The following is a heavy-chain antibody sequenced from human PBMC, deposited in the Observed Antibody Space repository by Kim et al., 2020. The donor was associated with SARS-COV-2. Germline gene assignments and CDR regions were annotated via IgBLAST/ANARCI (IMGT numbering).Heavy chain of an antibody. V-gene: IGHV3-43*02. D-gene: IGHD3-10*01. CDR1: GFTFDDYA. J-gene: IGHJ6*02. CDR3: AKDSNLGYYYGSGRPWVGYYYYGMDV. Sequence: GGSLRLSCAASGFTFDDYAMHWVRQAPGKGLEWVSLISGDGGSTYYADSVKGRFTISRDNSKNSLYLQMNSLRTEDTALYYCAKDSNLGYYYGSGRPWVGYYYYGMDVWGQGTTVTVSS. CDR2: ISGDGGST.